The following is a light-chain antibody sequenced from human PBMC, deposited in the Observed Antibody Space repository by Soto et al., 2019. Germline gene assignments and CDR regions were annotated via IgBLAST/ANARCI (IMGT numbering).Light chain of an antibody. CDR1: SSNIGSHI. CDR3: AAWDDSAFGVV. V-gene: IGLV1-44*01. CDR2: TNN. Sequence: QSVLTQPPSASGAPGQRVTISCSGSSSNIGSHIVNWYQQVPGTAPKLLIYTNNQRPSGVPDRFSGSKSGTSASLAISGLQSDDEADYYRAAWDDSAFGVVFGGGTKLTVL. J-gene: IGLJ2*01.